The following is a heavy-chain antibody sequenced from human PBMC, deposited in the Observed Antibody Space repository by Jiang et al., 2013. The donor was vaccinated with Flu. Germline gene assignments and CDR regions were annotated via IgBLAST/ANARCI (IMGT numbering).Heavy chain of an antibody. CDR1: GFTFSSYA. J-gene: IGHJ4*02. V-gene: IGHV3-23*01. CDR2: ISGSGGST. CDR3: AKSPWVAQWLADY. Sequence: RLSCAASGFTFSSYAMSWVRQAPGKGLEWVSAISGSGGSTYYADSVKGRFTISRDNSKNTLYLQMNSLRAEDTAVYYCAKSPWVAQWLADYWGQGTLVTVSS. D-gene: IGHD6-19*01.